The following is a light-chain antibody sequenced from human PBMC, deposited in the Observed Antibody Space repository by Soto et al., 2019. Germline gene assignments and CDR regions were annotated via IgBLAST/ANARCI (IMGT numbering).Light chain of an antibody. Sequence: EIVMTQSPATLSVSPGERATLSCRASQSVSSSFLAWYQQKVGQAPRLLIYGASSRATGIPDRLSGSGSGTEFTLTISSLQPDDFTTYYCQQYYSYSPLTFGGGTKV. V-gene: IGKV3D-7*01. CDR2: GAS. J-gene: IGKJ4*01. CDR3: QQYYSYSPLT. CDR1: QSVSSSF.